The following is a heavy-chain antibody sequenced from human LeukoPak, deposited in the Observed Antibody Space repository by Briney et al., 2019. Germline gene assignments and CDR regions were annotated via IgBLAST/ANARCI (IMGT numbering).Heavy chain of an antibody. CDR2: IYYSGST. CDR1: GGSISSYY. J-gene: IGHJ3*02. Sequence: PSETLSLTCTVSGGSISSYYWSWIRQPPGKGLEWIGYIYYSGSTNYNPSLKSRVTISVDTSKNQFSLKLSSVTAADTAVYYCARGVRFPVGAFDIWGQGTMVTVSS. CDR3: ARGVRFPVGAFDI. D-gene: IGHD3-3*01. V-gene: IGHV4-59*01.